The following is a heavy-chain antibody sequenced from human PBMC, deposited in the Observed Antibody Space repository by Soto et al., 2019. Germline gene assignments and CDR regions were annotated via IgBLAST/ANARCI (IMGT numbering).Heavy chain of an antibody. CDR2: TDPSDSYT. CDR3: ARVHKNWFDS. Sequence: GESLKISCKASGYNFTAFWIHWVRQMPGKGLEWLGKTDPSDSYTNYSPSFEGQVTISTDNSITTAYLQWSSLRASDTDLYFCARVHKNWFDSWAQGTMVTVSS. V-gene: IGHV5-10-1*01. CDR1: GYNFTAFW. J-gene: IGHJ5*01.